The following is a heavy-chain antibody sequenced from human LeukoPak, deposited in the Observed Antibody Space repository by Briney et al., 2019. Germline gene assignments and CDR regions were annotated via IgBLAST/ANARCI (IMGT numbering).Heavy chain of an antibody. CDR2: IIPIFGTA. V-gene: IGHV1-69*05. D-gene: IGHD4-23*01. Sequence: ASVKVSCKASGGTFSSYAISWVRQAPGQGLEWMGGIIPIFGTANYAQKFQGRVTITTDESTSTAYMELSSLRSEDTAVYYCARALYGGNYYDAFDIWGQGTMVTVPS. J-gene: IGHJ3*02. CDR3: ARALYGGNYYDAFDI. CDR1: GGTFSSYA.